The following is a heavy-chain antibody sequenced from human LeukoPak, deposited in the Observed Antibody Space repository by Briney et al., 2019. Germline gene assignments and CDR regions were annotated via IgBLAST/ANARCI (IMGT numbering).Heavy chain of an antibody. V-gene: IGHV4-39*07. CDR1: GGSISSYY. D-gene: IGHD3-10*01. CDR3: ARSFQLVSYYYGWWFDP. CDR2: IYYSGST. J-gene: IGHJ5*02. Sequence: SETLSLTCAVYGGSISSYYWGWIRQPPGKGLEWIGSIYYSGSTYYNPSLKSRVTISVDTSKNQFSLKLSSVTAADTAVYYCARSFQLVSYYYGWWFDPWGQGTLVTVSS.